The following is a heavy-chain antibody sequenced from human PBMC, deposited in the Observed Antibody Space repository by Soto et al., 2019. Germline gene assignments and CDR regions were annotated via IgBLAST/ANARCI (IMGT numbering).Heavy chain of an antibody. Sequence: QVQLVESGGGVVQPGRSLRLSCAASGFTFSNYGMHWVRQAPGKGLEWVAIIWYNGGNKFYADSVKGRFTISRDNSKNTLYLQMNSLTAEDTAVFYCARGSGHNSYYMDVWGKGTTVTVS. J-gene: IGHJ6*03. CDR1: GFTFSNYG. CDR2: IWYNGGNK. CDR3: ARGSGHNSYYMDV. V-gene: IGHV3-33*01.